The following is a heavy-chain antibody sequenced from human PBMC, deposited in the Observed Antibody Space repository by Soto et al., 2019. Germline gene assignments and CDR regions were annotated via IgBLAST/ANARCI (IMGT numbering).Heavy chain of an antibody. CDR1: GYIFTGYF. Sequence: ASVKVSCKASGYIFTGYFIQWLRQAPGQGLEWMGWINPNTSATNYAQKFQGRVTMTRDTSLGAAYMELTSLRPDDTALYYCARITWGRDHYYGTDVWGQGTSVTVSS. J-gene: IGHJ6*02. V-gene: IGHV1-2*02. CDR2: INPNTSAT. D-gene: IGHD1-26*01. CDR3: ARITWGRDHYYGTDV.